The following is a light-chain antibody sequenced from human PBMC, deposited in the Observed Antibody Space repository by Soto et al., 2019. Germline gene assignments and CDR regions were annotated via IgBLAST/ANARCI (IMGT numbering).Light chain of an antibody. Sequence: DIQMTQSPSSVSASVGDTVTVTCRASQGIGSSLAWYQQKPGKAPKLLIYAASSLNSGVPSRFSASGSETDFTLTISSLQPEDFASYYCQQANSFPTFGQGTRLETK. V-gene: IGKV1-12*01. CDR2: AAS. CDR3: QQANSFPT. CDR1: QGIGSS. J-gene: IGKJ5*01.